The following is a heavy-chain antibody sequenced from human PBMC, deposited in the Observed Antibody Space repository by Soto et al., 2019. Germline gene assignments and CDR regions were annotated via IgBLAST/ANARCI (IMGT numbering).Heavy chain of an antibody. V-gene: IGHV3-21*01. CDR2: ITSSSSFI. CDR3: ARDGVVPTTIPLDY. Sequence: PGGSLRLSCAASGFTFSDCTMDWVRQAPGKGLEWVSSITSSSSFIYYADSVRGRFTISRDNAKNSLYLQMNSLRAEDTAVYYCARDGVVPTTIPLDYWGQGTLVTVS. J-gene: IGHJ4*02. CDR1: GFTFSDCT. D-gene: IGHD2-2*02.